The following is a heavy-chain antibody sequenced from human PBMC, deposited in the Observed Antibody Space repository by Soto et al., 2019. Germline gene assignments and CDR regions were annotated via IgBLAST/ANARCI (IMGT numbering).Heavy chain of an antibody. J-gene: IGHJ4*02. CDR1: GFSFTAYW. D-gene: IGHD3-10*01. CDR3: VLWFGELLLDY. Sequence: GESLKISCKGSGFSFTAYWIGWMRQMPGKGLEWMGFIYPGDSDTRYSPSFQGQVTISADKSISTAYLQWSSLKASDTAMYYCVLWFGELLLDYWGQGTLVTVSS. CDR2: IYPGDSDT. V-gene: IGHV5-51*01.